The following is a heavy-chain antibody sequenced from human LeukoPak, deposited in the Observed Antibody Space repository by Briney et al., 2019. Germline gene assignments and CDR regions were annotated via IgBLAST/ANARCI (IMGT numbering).Heavy chain of an antibody. CDR3: SKDMRGEGSGYYHFDY. CDR2: IYSGGST. CDR1: AVTLSKKY. Sequence: GGSLRLSCAPSAVTLSKKYMSWVRQAPGKGLEWVSVIYSGGSTYYADSVKGRFTISRDNSKNKLYLQMNSLRAEHTTVYYCSKDMRGEGSGYYHFDYWGQGTLVTVSS. D-gene: IGHD3-22*01. V-gene: IGHV3-53*01. J-gene: IGHJ4*02.